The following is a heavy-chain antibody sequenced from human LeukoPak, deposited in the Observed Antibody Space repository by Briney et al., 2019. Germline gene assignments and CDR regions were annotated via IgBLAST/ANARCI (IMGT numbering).Heavy chain of an antibody. CDR3: ARSYGDRLPYYYGMDV. CDR1: GFTFNTYT. J-gene: IGHJ6*02. Sequence: GGSLRLSCAASGFTFNTYTMNWVRQAPGKGLEWVSYISGSSGIIDYADSVRGRFTISRDNAKNSLYLQMNSLRAEDTAVYYCARSYGDRLPYYYGMDVWGQGTTVTVSS. V-gene: IGHV3-48*01. CDR2: ISGSSGII. D-gene: IGHD4-17*01.